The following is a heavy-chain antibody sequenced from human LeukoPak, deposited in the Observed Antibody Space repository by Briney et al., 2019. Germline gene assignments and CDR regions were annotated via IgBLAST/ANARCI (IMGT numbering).Heavy chain of an antibody. V-gene: IGHV4-38-2*01. J-gene: IGHJ4*02. CDR1: GYSISSGDY. CDR2: IFHSGST. Sequence: PSETLSLTCAVPGYSISSGDYWGWIRQSPGKGLEWIGNIFHSGSTYHNPSLKSRVTISVDTSKNEFSLKLSSVTAADTAVYYCARGIYYLIEYWGQGTLVTVSS. D-gene: IGHD3-10*01. CDR3: ARGIYYLIEY.